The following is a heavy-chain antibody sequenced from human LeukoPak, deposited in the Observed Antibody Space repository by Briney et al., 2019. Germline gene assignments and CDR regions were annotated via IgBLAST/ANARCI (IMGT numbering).Heavy chain of an antibody. V-gene: IGHV3-30*04. CDR1: GFTFSSYA. J-gene: IGHJ4*02. CDR2: ISYDGSNK. D-gene: IGHD7-27*01. CDR3: AREFTLGIPTGEVSFDY. Sequence: GGSLRLSCAASGFTFSSYAMHWVRQAPGKGLEWVAVISYDGSNKYYADSVKGRFTISRDNSKNTLYLQMNSLRAEDTAVYYCAREFTLGIPTGEVSFDYWGQGTLVTVSS.